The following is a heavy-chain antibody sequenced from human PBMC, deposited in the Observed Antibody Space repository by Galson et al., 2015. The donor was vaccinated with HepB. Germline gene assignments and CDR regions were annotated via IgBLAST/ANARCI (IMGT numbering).Heavy chain of an antibody. CDR1: GFTFSSYG. J-gene: IGHJ4*02. V-gene: IGHV3-33*01. D-gene: IGHD2-15*01. CDR3: AREGFTRAIFDY. CDR2: IWYDGSNK. Sequence: SLRLSCAASGFTFSSYGMHWVRQAPGKGLEWVAVIWYDGSNKYYADSVKGRFTISRDNSKNTLYLQMNSLRAEDTAVYYCAREGFTRAIFDYWGQGTLVTVSS.